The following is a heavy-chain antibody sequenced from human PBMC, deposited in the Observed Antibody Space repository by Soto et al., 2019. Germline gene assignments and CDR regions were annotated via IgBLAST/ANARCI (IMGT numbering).Heavy chain of an antibody. D-gene: IGHD3-10*01. V-gene: IGHV4-34*01. Sequence: QVQLQQWGAGLLKPSETLSLTCAVYGGSFSGYYWSWIRQPPGKGLEWIGEINHSGSTNYNPSLKRRVTISVDTSKNQFSLKLSSVTAADTAVYYCARATKGSGTHSTIYYYYYGMDVWGQGTTVTVSS. CDR2: INHSGST. CDR1: GGSFSGYY. CDR3: ARATKGSGTHSTIYYYYYGMDV. J-gene: IGHJ6*02.